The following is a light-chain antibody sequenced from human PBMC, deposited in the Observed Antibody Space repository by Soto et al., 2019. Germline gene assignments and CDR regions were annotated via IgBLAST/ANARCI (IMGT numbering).Light chain of an antibody. CDR3: QQYNNGPRLT. J-gene: IGKJ2*01. Sequence: EIVMTQSPATLSVSPGDRATLSCRASQSVSSNLAWYQQKPGQAPRLLIYGASTRATGIPARFSGSGSGTEFTLTISSLQSKDVAVYYCQQYNNGPRLTFGQGTKLEIK. CDR1: QSVSSN. CDR2: GAS. V-gene: IGKV3-15*01.